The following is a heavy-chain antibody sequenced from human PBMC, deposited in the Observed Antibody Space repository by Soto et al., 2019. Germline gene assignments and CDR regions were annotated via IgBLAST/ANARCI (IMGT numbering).Heavy chain of an antibody. D-gene: IGHD2-21*01. CDR2: INAGNGDT. CDR1: GYTFTSYP. J-gene: IGHJ1*01. CDR3: AKGPWGVVSGGTPHLLH. Sequence: ASVKVSCKASGYTFTSYPMHWVRQAPGQGLEWMGWINAGNGDTKYSQKFQGRVTITRDTSAITAYMELSSLRSEDTALYYCAKGPWGVVSGGTPHLLHWGQGTLVTVSS. V-gene: IGHV1-3*01.